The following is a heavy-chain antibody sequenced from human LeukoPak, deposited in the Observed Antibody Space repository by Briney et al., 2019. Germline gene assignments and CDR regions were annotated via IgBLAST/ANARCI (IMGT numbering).Heavy chain of an antibody. Sequence: GGSLRLSCAASGFTFSSCSMNWVRQAPGKGLEWVSYISSSSDTIYYADSVKGRFTSSRDSSKNTLYLQMNSLRAEDTAVYHCAKAILGYNKPLQHWGQGTLVTVSS. J-gene: IGHJ1*01. V-gene: IGHV3-48*01. CDR1: GFTFSSCS. CDR2: ISSSSDTI. D-gene: IGHD5-24*01. CDR3: AKAILGYNKPLQH.